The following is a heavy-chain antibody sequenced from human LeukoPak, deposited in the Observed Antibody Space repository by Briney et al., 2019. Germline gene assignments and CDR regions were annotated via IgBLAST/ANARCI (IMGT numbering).Heavy chain of an antibody. Sequence: SETLSLTCTVSGGSISSYYWSWIRQPPGKGLEWIGYIYYSGSTNYNPSLKSRVTISVDTSKNQFSLKLSSVTAADTAVYYCARGYYGSGSYYKNPDYWGQGTLVTVSS. V-gene: IGHV4-59*01. CDR2: IYYSGST. CDR3: ARGYYGSGSYYKNPDY. J-gene: IGHJ4*02. D-gene: IGHD3-10*01. CDR1: GGSISSYY.